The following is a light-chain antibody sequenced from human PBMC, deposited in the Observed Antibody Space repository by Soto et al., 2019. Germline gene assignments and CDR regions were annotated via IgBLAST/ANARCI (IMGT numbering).Light chain of an antibody. J-gene: IGLJ3*02. CDR2: INN. CDR3: VAWDGDLRACV. Sequence: QSVLTQPPSVSGAPGQTVTISCSGSKSNIGNNIVHWYQHLPGTAPKHLIYINNQRPSGVPDRFSGSKSGTSASLVISGLRSEDEADYYCVAWDGDLRACVFGAGTKVTVL. V-gene: IGLV1-47*01. CDR1: KSNIGNNI.